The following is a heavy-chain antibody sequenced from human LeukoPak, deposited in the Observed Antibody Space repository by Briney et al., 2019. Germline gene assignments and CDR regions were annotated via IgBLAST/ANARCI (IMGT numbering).Heavy chain of an antibody. Sequence: SETLSLTCAVYGGSFSGYYWGWIRQPPGKGLEWIGSIYYSGSTYYNPSLKSRVTISVDTSKNQFSLKLSSVTAADTAVYYCARDQEIDDFWSGYYHFDYWGQGTLVTVSS. CDR2: IYYSGST. CDR3: ARDQEIDDFWSGYYHFDY. D-gene: IGHD3-3*01. J-gene: IGHJ4*02. V-gene: IGHV4-34*01. CDR1: GGSFSGYY.